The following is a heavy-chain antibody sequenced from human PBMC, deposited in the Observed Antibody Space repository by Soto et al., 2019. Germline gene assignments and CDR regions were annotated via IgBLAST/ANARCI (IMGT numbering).Heavy chain of an antibody. CDR2: IGGSGGNR. V-gene: IGHV3-23*01. J-gene: IGHJ4*02. CDR1: GFTFNAYA. CDR3: ARVASDYINSVDH. D-gene: IGHD4-4*01. Sequence: EVQLLESGGGLVQPGGSLRLSCAASGFTFNAYAVTWVRQAPGKGLEWVSAIGGSGGNRYYAASVRGRFTISRDNSKDTVDLQTNSLRVEDTAVYYCARVASDYINSVDHWGQGILVSASS.